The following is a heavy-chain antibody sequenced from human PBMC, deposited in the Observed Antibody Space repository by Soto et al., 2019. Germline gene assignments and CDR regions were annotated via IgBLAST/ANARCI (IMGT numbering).Heavy chain of an antibody. CDR3: ATVRVGGLFDD. CDR1: GGSISSGGYY. CDR2: IYYSGST. J-gene: IGHJ4*02. V-gene: IGHV4-31*03. Sequence: SETLSLTCTVSGGSISSGGYYWSWIRQHPGKGLEWIGYIYYSGSTYYNPSLKSRVTISVDTSKNQFSLKLTSVTAADTAVYYCATVRVGGLFDDCVQGTLVTVSS. D-gene: IGHD1-26*01.